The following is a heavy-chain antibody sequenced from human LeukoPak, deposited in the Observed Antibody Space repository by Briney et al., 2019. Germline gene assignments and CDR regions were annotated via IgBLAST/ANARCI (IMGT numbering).Heavy chain of an antibody. CDR2: ISSSSSYI. D-gene: IGHD1-26*01. J-gene: IGHJ4*02. V-gene: IGHV3-21*01. CDR1: GFTFSSYS. CDR3: ASSSGSYLFDY. Sequence: GGSLRLSCAASGFTFSSYSMNWVRQAPGKGLEWVSSISSSSSYIYYADSVKGRFTISRDNAKNSLYLQMNSLRAEDTAVYYCASSSGSYLFDYWGQGTLVTVSS.